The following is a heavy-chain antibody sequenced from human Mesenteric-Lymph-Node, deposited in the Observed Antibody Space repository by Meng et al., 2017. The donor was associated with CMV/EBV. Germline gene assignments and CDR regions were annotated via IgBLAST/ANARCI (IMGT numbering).Heavy chain of an antibody. J-gene: IGHJ4*02. Sequence: SETLSLTCTVSGGSVSSGSYYWSWIRQPPGKGLEWIGYIYYSGSTNYNPSLKSRVTISVDTSKNQFSLKLSSVTAADTAVYYCARASGSYSLDYWGQGTLVTVSS. CDR1: GGSVSSGSYY. V-gene: IGHV4-61*01. D-gene: IGHD1-26*01. CDR2: IYYSGST. CDR3: ARASGSYSLDY.